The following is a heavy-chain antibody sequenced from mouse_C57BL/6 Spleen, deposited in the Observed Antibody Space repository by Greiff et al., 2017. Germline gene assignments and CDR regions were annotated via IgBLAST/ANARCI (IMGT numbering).Heavy chain of an antibody. D-gene: IGHD1-1*01. CDR1: GYTFTSYW. CDR3: ARRAGITTVVAVYWYFDV. J-gene: IGHJ1*03. V-gene: IGHV1-61*01. Sequence: QVQLQQSGAELVRPGSSVKLSCKASGYTFTSYWMDWVKQRPGQGLEWIGNIYPSDSETHYNQKFKDKATLTVDKSSSTAYMQLSSLTSEDSAVYYCARRAGITTVVAVYWYFDVWGTGTTVTVSS. CDR2: IYPSDSET.